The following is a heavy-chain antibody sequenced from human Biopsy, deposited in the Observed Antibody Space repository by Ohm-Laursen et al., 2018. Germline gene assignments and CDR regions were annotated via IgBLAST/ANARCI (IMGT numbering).Heavy chain of an antibody. CDR3: ARGMRSSGWPYFDS. CDR2: IYTSGSP. CDR1: GDSITNYY. Sequence: GTLSLTCTVSGDSITNYYWSWIRQPAGHGQERIGRIYTSGSPNYNLSLERRVTMSVDIPKNQFSLKLSSGTAADTAIYYCARGMRSSGWPYFDSWGQGTLVTVSS. D-gene: IGHD6-19*01. V-gene: IGHV4-4*07. J-gene: IGHJ4*02.